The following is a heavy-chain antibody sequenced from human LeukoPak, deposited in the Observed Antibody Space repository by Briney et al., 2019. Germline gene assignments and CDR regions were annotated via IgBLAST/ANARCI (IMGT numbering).Heavy chain of an antibody. CDR1: GFTFDEFA. CDR2: INFNGDTT. D-gene: IGHD5/OR15-5a*01. Sequence: SGGSLRLSCSASGFTFDEFAMHWVRQPPGKGLEWVSGINFNGDTTRYAHSVKGRFTISRDNSKNTLYLQMNSLRAEDTAVYYCAKEINGLGSMAFDYWGQGTLVTVSS. CDR3: AKEINGLGSMAFDY. J-gene: IGHJ4*02. V-gene: IGHV3-9*01.